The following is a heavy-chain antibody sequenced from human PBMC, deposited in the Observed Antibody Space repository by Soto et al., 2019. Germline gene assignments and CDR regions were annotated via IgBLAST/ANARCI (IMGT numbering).Heavy chain of an antibody. Sequence: EVQLLESGGGLVQPGGSLRLSCAASGFTFSSYAMSWVRQAPGKGLEWVSAISGSGGSTYYADSVKGRFTISRDNSKNTLYLQMNSLRAEDTAVYYCAKAMIVVVPAADYYFDYWGQVTLVTVSS. CDR1: GFTFSSYA. V-gene: IGHV3-23*01. D-gene: IGHD2-2*01. J-gene: IGHJ4*02. CDR2: ISGSGGST. CDR3: AKAMIVVVPAADYYFDY.